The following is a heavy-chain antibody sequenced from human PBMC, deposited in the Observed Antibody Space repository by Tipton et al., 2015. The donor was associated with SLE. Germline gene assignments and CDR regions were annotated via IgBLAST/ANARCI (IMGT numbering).Heavy chain of an antibody. J-gene: IGHJ4*02. D-gene: IGHD3-3*02. V-gene: IGHV3-30*04. Sequence: SLRLSCAASGFTFTNFAMSWVRHAPGKGLEWGAIVSFDGRIQYYADSVKGRFTISRDNSRNTLYLQMNSLSSEDTDLYYCARVGGAPFLEWQPFDYWGQGTLVTVSS. CDR1: GFTFTNFA. CDR2: VSFDGRIQ. CDR3: ARVGGAPFLEWQPFDY.